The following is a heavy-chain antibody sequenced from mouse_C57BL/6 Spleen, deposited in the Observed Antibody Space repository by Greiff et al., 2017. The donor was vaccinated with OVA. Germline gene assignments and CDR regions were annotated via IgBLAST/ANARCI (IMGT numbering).Heavy chain of an antibody. CDR3: ARPYGSSYHYAVDY. V-gene: IGHV5-12*01. D-gene: IGHD1-1*01. CDR2: ISNGGGST. Sequence: EVQGVESGGGLVQPGGSLKLSCAASGFTFSDYYMYWVRQTPEKRLEWVAYISNGGGSTYYPDTVKGRVTISRDTAKNTLYLQSSRLKSEDTAMYYCARPYGSSYHYAVDYWGQGTSVTVSS. J-gene: IGHJ4*01. CDR1: GFTFSDYY.